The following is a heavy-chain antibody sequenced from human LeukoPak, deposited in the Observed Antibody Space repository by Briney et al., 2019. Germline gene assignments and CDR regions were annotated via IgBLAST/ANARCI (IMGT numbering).Heavy chain of an antibody. Sequence: SETLSLTCTVSGGSISSYYWSWIRQPPGKGLEWIGYMYYSGNTNYNPSLKSRVTISVDTSKNQFSLKLSSVTAADTAVYYCARYDSSGYYYYHFDYWGQGTLVTVSS. CDR1: GGSISSYY. CDR3: ARYDSSGYYYYHFDY. V-gene: IGHV4-59*01. J-gene: IGHJ4*02. CDR2: MYYSGNT. D-gene: IGHD3-22*01.